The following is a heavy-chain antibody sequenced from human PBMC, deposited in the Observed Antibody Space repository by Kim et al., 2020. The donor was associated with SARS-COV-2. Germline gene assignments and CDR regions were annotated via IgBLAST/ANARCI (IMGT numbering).Heavy chain of an antibody. D-gene: IGHD6-19*01. V-gene: IGHV5-51*01. J-gene: IGHJ6*02. Sequence: GESLKISCKGSGYSFTSYWIGWVRQMPGKGLEWMGIIYPGDSDTSYSPSFQGQVTISADKSIRPTYLQWSSLKASDTAMYYCARHYGAVAGTAYGMDVWGQGTTVTVSS. CDR3: ARHYGAVAGTAYGMDV. CDR2: IYPGDSDT. CDR1: GYSFTSYW.